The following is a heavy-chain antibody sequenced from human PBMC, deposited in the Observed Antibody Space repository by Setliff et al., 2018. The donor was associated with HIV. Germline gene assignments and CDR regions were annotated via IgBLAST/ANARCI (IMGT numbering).Heavy chain of an antibody. D-gene: IGHD2-15*01. CDR3: ARHPPYCSGGSCYRGRGYYFDY. CDR2: IYYSGST. CDR1: GGSIRSTSYY. V-gene: IGHV4-39*01. Sequence: SETLSLTCTVSGGSIRSTSYYWGWIRQPPGKGLEWIGSIYYSGSTYYNPSLKSRVTISVDTSKNQFSLRLRSVTAADTAVYYCARHPPYCSGGSCYRGRGYYFDYWGQGTLVTVS. J-gene: IGHJ4*02.